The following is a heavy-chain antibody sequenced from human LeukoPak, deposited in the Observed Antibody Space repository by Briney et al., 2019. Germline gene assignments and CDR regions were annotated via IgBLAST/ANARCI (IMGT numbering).Heavy chain of an antibody. CDR1: GFTFSSYG. D-gene: IGHD6-19*01. CDR3: AKDSSGWYAGYMDV. J-gene: IGHJ6*03. CDR2: ISYDGSNK. Sequence: GRSLRLSCAASGFTFSSYGMHWVRQAPGKGLEWVAVISYDGSNKYYADSVKGRFTISRDNAKNSLYLQMNSLRAEDTALYYCAKDSSGWYAGYMDVWGKGTTVTISS. V-gene: IGHV3-30*18.